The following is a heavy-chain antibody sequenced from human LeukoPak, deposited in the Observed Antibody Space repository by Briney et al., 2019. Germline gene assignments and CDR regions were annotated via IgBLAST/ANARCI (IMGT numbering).Heavy chain of an antibody. J-gene: IGHJ4*02. CDR1: GFTFRDYS. CDR2: VSSSDNSK. CDR3: ARGRLRLVDY. V-gene: IGHV3-11*04. Sequence: GGSLRLSCAASGFTFRDYSMTWIRQAPGKGLEWVSYVSSSDNSKYYADSVKGRFTISRDNAKNSLYLQMNSLRAEDTAVYYCARGRLRLVDYWGQGTLVTVSS. D-gene: IGHD5-12*01.